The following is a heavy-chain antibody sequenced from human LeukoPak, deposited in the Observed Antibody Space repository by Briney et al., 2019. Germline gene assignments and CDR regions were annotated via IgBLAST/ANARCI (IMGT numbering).Heavy chain of an antibody. CDR3: ITITITRGAL. V-gene: IGHV3-15*01. CDR2: IKSKSYGETT. CDR1: GFIFSNNW. J-gene: IGHJ4*02. D-gene: IGHD3-10*01. Sequence: GGSLRLSCAASGFIFSNNWFSWVRQAPGKGLEWVGHIKSKSYGETTDYAEPVKGRFIISRDDADDVVYLQLSSLRPEDTAVYYCITITITRGALWGLGTLVTVSS.